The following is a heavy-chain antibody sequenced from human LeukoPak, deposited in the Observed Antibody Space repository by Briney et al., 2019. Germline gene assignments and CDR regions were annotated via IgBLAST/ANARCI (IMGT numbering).Heavy chain of an antibody. V-gene: IGHV4-4*02. J-gene: IGHJ1*01. CDR2: ISDRGGT. D-gene: IGHD3-10*01. CDR3: AALGSYSVQH. Sequence: PSGTLSLTCAVSRGAITSGYWWSWVRQPPGKGLEWIGEISDRGGTHHNPSLMSRTTISIDISKNQFSLNLNSMTAADTAVYYCAALGSYSVQHWGQGTLVTVSS. CDR1: RGAITSGYW.